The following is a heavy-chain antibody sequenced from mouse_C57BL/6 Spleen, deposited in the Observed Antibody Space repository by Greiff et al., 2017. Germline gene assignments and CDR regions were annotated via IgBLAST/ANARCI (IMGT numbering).Heavy chain of an antibody. CDR2: INTSSGYT. CDR3: ARAHDYDEEAWFAY. Sequence: QVQLQQSGAELAKPGASVKLSCKASGYTFTSYWMHWVKQRPGKGLEWIGYINTSSGYTKYNQKFKDKATLTADKSSSTAYMQLSSLTYEDSAVYDYARAHDYDEEAWFAYWGQGTLVTVSA. V-gene: IGHV1-7*01. J-gene: IGHJ3*01. D-gene: IGHD2-4*01. CDR1: GYTFTSYW.